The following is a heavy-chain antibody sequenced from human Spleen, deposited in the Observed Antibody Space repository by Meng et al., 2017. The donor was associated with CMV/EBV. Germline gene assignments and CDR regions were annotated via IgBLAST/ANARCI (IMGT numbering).Heavy chain of an antibody. V-gene: IGHV1-2*02. CDR1: GYTFTGYY. J-gene: IGHJ5*02. CDR2: INPNSGGT. Sequence: ASVKVSCKASGYTFTGYYMHWVRQAPGQGLEWMGWINPNSGGTNYAQKFQGRVTMTRDTSISTAYMELSSLRSEDTAVYYCARKSSSWSNWFDPWGQGTLVTVSS. CDR3: ARKSSSWSNWFDP. D-gene: IGHD6-13*01.